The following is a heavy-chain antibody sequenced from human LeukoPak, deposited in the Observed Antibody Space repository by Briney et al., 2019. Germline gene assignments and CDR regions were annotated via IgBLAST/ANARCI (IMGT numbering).Heavy chain of an antibody. CDR2: LWSDASNT. CDR1: GFRLSSNG. Sequence: GGSLRLSCVASGFRLSSNGVHWVRQAPGKGLELVAVLWSDASNTYYADSVEGRFTISRDLSKNTLYLQMTSLRVEDTAVYYCAREDWGTTGHSFGYWGQGTLVTVSS. V-gene: IGHV3-33*01. D-gene: IGHD7-27*01. CDR3: AREDWGTTGHSFGY. J-gene: IGHJ4*02.